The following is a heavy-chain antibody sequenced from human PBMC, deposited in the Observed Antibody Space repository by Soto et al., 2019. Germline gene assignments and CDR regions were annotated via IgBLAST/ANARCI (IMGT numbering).Heavy chain of an antibody. CDR2: IYYSGST. Sequence: SETLSLTCTVSGGSISSYYWSWIRQPPGKGLEWIGYIYYSGSTNYNPSLKSRVTISVDTSKNQFSLKLSSVTAADTAVYYCASDGYCTNGVCYTVFDYWGQGTLVTVSS. D-gene: IGHD2-8*01. CDR1: GGSISSYY. V-gene: IGHV4-59*08. J-gene: IGHJ4*02. CDR3: ASDGYCTNGVCYTVFDY.